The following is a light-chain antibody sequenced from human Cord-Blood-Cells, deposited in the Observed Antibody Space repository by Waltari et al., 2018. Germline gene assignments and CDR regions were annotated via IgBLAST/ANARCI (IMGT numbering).Light chain of an antibody. CDR2: EGS. J-gene: IGLJ3*02. CDR3: CSYAGSSTWV. CDR1: SRDVGSYNL. Sequence: QSALPQPASVSGSPGQPITLPCTGTSRDVGSYNLASWYQQHPGKAPKLLIYEGSKRPSGVSNRFSGSKSGNTASLTISGLQAEDEADYYCCSYAGSSTWVFGGGTKLTVL. V-gene: IGLV2-23*01.